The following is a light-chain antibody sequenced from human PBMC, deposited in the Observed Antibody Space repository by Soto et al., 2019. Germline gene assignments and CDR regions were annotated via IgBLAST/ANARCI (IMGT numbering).Light chain of an antibody. J-gene: IGKJ4*01. V-gene: IGKV1-9*01. CDR2: GAS. CDR3: QQLYDYPLT. Sequence: DIPLTQSPSFLSASVGDRVTITCRASQGIYSYLAWYQQEPGKAPKVLIYGASTLQSGVPSRFSGSVSGTEFTLTISSLQPEDFATYYCQQLYDYPLTFGGGTKVEIK. CDR1: QGIYSY.